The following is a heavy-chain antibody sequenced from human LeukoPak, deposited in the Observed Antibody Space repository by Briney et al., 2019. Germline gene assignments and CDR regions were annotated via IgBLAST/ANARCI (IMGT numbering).Heavy chain of an antibody. V-gene: IGHV3-20*04. J-gene: IGHJ4*02. D-gene: IGHD3-9*01. Sequence: GGSLRLSCAASGFTYDDYAMHWVRQVPGKGLEWVSGINWNGGSTGYADSVKGRFTISRDNAKNSLYLQMNSLRAEDTALYYCARGQYYDILTGYIPHWGQGTLVTVSS. CDR1: GFTYDDYA. CDR2: INWNGGST. CDR3: ARGQYYDILTGYIPH.